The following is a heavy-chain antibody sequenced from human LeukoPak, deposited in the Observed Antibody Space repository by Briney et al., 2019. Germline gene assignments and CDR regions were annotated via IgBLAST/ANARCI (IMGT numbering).Heavy chain of an antibody. J-gene: IGHJ3*02. CDR2: IRPSGGGT. CDR1: LYTFTNYY. Sequence: ASVKVSCKASLYTFTNYYMHWVRQAPGQGLEWMGIIRPSGGGTGHAQKFQGRVTMTTDTSTNTVYLELNSLRSEDTAIYYCARITSNDGFDIWGQGTMVTVSS. V-gene: IGHV1-46*01. D-gene: IGHD1-20*01. CDR3: ARITSNDGFDI.